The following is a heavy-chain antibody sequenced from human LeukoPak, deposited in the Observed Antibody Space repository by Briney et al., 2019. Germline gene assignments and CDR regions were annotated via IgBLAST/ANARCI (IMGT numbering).Heavy chain of an antibody. J-gene: IGHJ6*02. D-gene: IGHD5-12*01. CDR3: SGGYDSDYFFYYGMDV. CDR1: GFTFTDYY. V-gene: IGHV3-11*06. Sequence: PGGSLRLSCAASGFTFTDYYMSWIRQAPGKGLEWVSYISSSSRSTTYADSVKGRFTISRDNAKNSLYLQMDSLRAEDTAAYYCSGGYDSDYFFYYGMDVWGQGTTVTVSS. CDR2: ISSSSRST.